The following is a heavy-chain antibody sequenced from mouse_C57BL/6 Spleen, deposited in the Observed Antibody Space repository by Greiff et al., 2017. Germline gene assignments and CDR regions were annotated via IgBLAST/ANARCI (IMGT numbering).Heavy chain of an antibody. CDR3: ARSYGNYYYAMDY. D-gene: IGHD1-1*02. V-gene: IGHV5-6*02. J-gene: IGHJ4*01. Sequence: DVMLVESGGDLVKPGGSLKLSCAASGFTFSSYGMSWVRQTPDKRLEWVATISSGGSYTYYPDRVKGRFTISRDNAKNTLYLQMSSLKSEDTAMYYCARSYGNYYYAMDYWGQGTSVTVSS. CDR2: ISSGGSYT. CDR1: GFTFSSYG.